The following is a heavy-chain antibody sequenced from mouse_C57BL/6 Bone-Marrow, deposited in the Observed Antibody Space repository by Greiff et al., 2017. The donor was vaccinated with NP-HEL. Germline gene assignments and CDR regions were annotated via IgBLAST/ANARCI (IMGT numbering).Heavy chain of an antibody. CDR2: IYPRSGNT. J-gene: IGHJ1*03. V-gene: IGHV1-81*01. CDR3: AREGAVVGYFDV. Sequence: QVQLQQSGAELARPGASVKLSCKASGYTFTSYGISWVKQRTGQGLEWIGEIYPRSGNTYYNEKFKGKATLTADKSSSTAYMELRSLTSEDSAVYFCAREGAVVGYFDVWGTGTTVTVSA. D-gene: IGHD1-1*01. CDR1: GYTFTSYG.